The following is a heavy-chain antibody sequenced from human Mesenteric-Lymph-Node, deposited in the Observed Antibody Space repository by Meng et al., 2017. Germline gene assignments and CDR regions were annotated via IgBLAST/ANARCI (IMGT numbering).Heavy chain of an antibody. CDR2: ISSRGNII. V-gene: IGHV3-11*04. Sequence: QVQLVESGGGLVKPGGSLRLSCAASGFTFSDHYMSWIRQAPGKGLEWVSYISSRGNIISDADSVKGRFTISRDNAKNSLYLQMNSLRAEDTAVYYCARDRGGWDLHPWGQGTLVTVSS. CDR3: ARDRGGWDLHP. CDR1: GFTFSDHY. J-gene: IGHJ5*02. D-gene: IGHD1-26*01.